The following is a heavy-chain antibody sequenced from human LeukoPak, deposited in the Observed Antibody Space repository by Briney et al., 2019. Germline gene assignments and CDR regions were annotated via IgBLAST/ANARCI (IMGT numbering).Heavy chain of an antibody. CDR1: AFTFSDYY. D-gene: IGHD3-10*01. CDR3: ARGRARGVAAPFDY. V-gene: IGHV3-11*05. J-gene: IGHJ4*02. CDR2: ISSSSSYT. Sequence: GRSLRLSCAASAFTFSDYYMSWIRQAPGKGLEWVSYISSSSSYTNYADSVKGRFTISRDNAKNSLYLQMNSLRADDTAVYYCARGRARGVAAPFDYWGQGTLVTVSS.